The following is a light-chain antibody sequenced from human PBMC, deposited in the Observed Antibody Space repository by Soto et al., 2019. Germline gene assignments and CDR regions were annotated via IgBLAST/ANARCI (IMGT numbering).Light chain of an antibody. CDR3: SSFAVSNSFV. V-gene: IGLV2-8*01. Sequence: QSVLTQPPSASGSPGQSVTISCTGTSNDVGGYNYVSWYQQHPGKAPKLMIYEVNKRPSGVSDRFSGSKSGNTASLTVSGLQAEDEADYYCSSFAVSNSFVFGTGTKVTVL. CDR2: EVN. CDR1: SNDVGGYNY. J-gene: IGLJ1*01.